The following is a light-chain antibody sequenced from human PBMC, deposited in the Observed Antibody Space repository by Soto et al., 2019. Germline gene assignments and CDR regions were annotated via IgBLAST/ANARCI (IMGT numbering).Light chain of an antibody. CDR2: ENN. CDR1: SSNIGSDF. V-gene: IGLV1-51*02. J-gene: IGLJ3*02. CDR3: AAWDTSLSGEV. Sequence: QSVLTQPPSVSAAPGQKVTISCSGSSSNIGSDFVSWYQQLPGTAPQLLIYENNKRPSGIPDRFSGSKSATSATLGITGLQTGDEADYYCAAWDTSLSGEVFGGGTKLTVL.